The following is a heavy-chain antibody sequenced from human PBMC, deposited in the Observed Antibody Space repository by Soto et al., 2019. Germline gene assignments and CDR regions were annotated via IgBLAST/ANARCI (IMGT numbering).Heavy chain of an antibody. CDR1: GFPFSSYA. Sequence: EVPLLESGGGLVQPGGSLRLSCAASGFPFSSYAMRWVRQAPVKGLEWVSAISGSGDSTYYADSVKGRFTISRDNSKNTLYLQMNSLRAEDTAVYYCARRGSGSYYDYWGQGTLVTVSS. CDR3: ARRGSGSYYDY. J-gene: IGHJ4*02. D-gene: IGHD1-26*01. CDR2: ISGSGDST. V-gene: IGHV3-23*01.